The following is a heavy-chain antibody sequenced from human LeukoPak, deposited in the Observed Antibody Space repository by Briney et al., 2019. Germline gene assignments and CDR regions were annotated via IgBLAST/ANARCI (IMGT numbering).Heavy chain of an antibody. J-gene: IGHJ4*02. V-gene: IGHV3-9*01. CDR2: ISWNSGSI. Sequence: GGSLRLSCAASGFTFDDYAMHWVRQAPGKCLEWVSGISWNSGSIGYADSVKGRFTISRDNAKNSLYLQMNSLRAEDTALYYCARSYRGYYYFDYWGQGTLVTVSS. D-gene: IGHD2-15*01. CDR3: ARSYRGYYYFDY. CDR1: GFTFDDYA.